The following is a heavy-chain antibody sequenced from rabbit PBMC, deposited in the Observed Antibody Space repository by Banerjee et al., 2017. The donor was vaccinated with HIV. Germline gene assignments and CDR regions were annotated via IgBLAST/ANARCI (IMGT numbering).Heavy chain of an antibody. CDR1: GFSLNSYA. V-gene: IGHV1S7*01. J-gene: IGHJ4*01. CDR3: ARSPGDAGYTEYDFNL. CDR2: IDPIFGST. Sequence: QLVESRGGLVTPGESLKLFCKASGFSLNSYAMSWVRQAPGKGLEWIGYIDPIFGSTYYASWVNGRFTISSHNAQNTLYLQLNSLTAADTATYFCARSPGDAGYTEYDFNLWGPGTLVTVS. D-gene: IGHD7-1*01.